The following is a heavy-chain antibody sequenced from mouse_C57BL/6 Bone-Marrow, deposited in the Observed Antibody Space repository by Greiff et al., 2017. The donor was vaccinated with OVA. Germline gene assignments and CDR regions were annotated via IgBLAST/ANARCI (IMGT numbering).Heavy chain of an antibody. V-gene: IGHV4-1*01. J-gene: IGHJ1*03. CDR1: GIDFSRYW. Sequence: SGGGLVQPGGSLKLSCAASGIDFSRYWMSWVRRAPGKGLEWIGEINPDSSTINYAPSLKDKFIISRDNAKNTLYLQMSKVRSEDTALYYCAREQITTVVATTDWYFDVWGTGTTVTVSS. CDR3: AREQITTVVATTDWYFDV. CDR2: INPDSSTI. D-gene: IGHD1-1*01.